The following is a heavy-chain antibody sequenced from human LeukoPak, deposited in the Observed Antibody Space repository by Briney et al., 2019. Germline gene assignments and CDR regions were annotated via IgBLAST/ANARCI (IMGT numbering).Heavy chain of an antibody. CDR2: IRYDGSNK. Sequence: GGSLRLSCAASGFTFSSYGMHWVRQAPGKGLEWVAFIRYDGSNKYYADSVKGRFTISRDNSKNTLYLQMNSLRAEDTAVYYCARDTSFVVVPAAANGIDFWGQGTLVTASS. CDR1: GFTFSSYG. CDR3: ARDTSFVVVPAAANGIDF. D-gene: IGHD2-2*01. J-gene: IGHJ4*02. V-gene: IGHV3-30*02.